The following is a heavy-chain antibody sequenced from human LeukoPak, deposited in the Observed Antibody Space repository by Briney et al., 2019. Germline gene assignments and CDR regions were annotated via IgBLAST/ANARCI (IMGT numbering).Heavy chain of an antibody. CDR1: GGSISSYY. CDR2: IYTSGST. CDR3: ARDPHQYCSGGSCYYNWFDP. V-gene: IGHV4-4*07. J-gene: IGHJ5*02. Sequence: PSETLSLTCTVSGGSISSYYLSWIRQPAGKGLEWIGRIYTSGSTNYNPSLKSRVTMSVDTSKNQFSLKLSSVTAADTAVYYCARDPHQYCSGGSCYYNWFDPWGQGTLVTVSS. D-gene: IGHD2-15*01.